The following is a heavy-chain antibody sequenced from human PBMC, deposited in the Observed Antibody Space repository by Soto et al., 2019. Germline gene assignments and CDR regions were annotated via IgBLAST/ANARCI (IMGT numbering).Heavy chain of an antibody. CDR3: ARDCIYGDYVPDDY. D-gene: IGHD4-17*01. Sequence: QVQLVQSGAEVKKPGSSVKVSCKASGGTFSSYAISWVRQAPGQGLEWMGVIIPIFGTANYAQKFQGRVTITADESTSTADMELSSLRSEDTAVYYCARDCIYGDYVPDDYWGQGTLVTVSS. V-gene: IGHV1-69*01. J-gene: IGHJ4*02. CDR1: GGTFSSYA. CDR2: IIPIFGTA.